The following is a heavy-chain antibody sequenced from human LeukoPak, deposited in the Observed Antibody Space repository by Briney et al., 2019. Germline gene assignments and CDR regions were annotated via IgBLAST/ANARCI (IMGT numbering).Heavy chain of an antibody. J-gene: IGHJ4*02. CDR1: GLMFHDSA. CDR3: ARERDISGWYSC. CDR2: ISGDGGST. V-gene: IGHV3-43*02. Sequence: GGSLRLSRAAPGLMFHDSAIHWGRQAPGKGLEWVSLISGDGGSTFYADSVKGRFTISRDNSKNSLYLQMNSLRSDDTALYYCARERDISGWYSCCGQGTLVTVSS. D-gene: IGHD6-19*01.